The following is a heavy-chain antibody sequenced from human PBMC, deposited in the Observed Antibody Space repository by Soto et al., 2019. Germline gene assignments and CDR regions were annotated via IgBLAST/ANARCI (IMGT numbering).Heavy chain of an antibody. D-gene: IGHD2-8*01. CDR2: ISYDGSNK. CDR1: GFTFSSYG. Sequence: QVQLVESGGGVVQPGRSPRLSCAASGFTFSSYGMHWVRQAPGKGLEWVAVISYDGSNKYYADSVKGRFTISRDNSKNTLYLQMNSLRAEDTAVYYCAKDLFIPPEWGPLDFWGQGTLVTVSS. V-gene: IGHV3-30*18. CDR3: AKDLFIPPEWGPLDF. J-gene: IGHJ4*02.